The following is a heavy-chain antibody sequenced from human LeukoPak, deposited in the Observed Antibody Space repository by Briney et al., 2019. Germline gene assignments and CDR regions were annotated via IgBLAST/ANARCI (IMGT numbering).Heavy chain of an antibody. CDR2: TYYRSKWYN. J-gene: IGHJ4*02. D-gene: IGHD3-9*01. Sequence: SQTLSLTCAISGDSVSSNSATWNWIRQSPSRGLEWLGRTYYRSKWYNDYAVSVKSRITINPDTSKNQFSLQLNSVTPEDTAVYYCARVSYYDILTAYSPYCFDYWGQGTLVTVSS. CDR3: ARVSYYDILTAYSPYCFDY. V-gene: IGHV6-1*01. CDR1: GDSVSSNSAT.